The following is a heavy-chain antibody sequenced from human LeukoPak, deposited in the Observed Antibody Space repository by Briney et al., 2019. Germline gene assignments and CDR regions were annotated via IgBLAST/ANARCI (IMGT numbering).Heavy chain of an antibody. CDR3: VKGYCSSISCSLIDY. V-gene: IGHV3-64D*06. CDR1: GFTLSRYG. J-gene: IGHJ4*02. Sequence: GGSLRLSCSASGFTLSRYGMHWVRQAPGKGLEYGSGISSNGGSTNYADSVKGRFTISRDNSKNTLHLQMSSLRAEDTAVYYCVKGYCSSISCSLIDYGGQGTLVTVSS. D-gene: IGHD2-2*01. CDR2: ISSNGGST.